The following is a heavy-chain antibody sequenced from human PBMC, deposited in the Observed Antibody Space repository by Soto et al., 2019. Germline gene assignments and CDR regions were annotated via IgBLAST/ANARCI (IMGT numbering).Heavy chain of an antibody. V-gene: IGHV1-69*01. CDR1: GGTFSSYA. J-gene: IGHJ6*02. D-gene: IGHD2-15*01. CDR3: ARSRGYCSGGSCPRGGYYYYYYGMDV. CDR2: IIPIFGTA. Sequence: QVQLVQSGAEVKKPGSSVKVSCKASGGTFSSYAISWVRQAPGQVLEWMGGIIPIFGTANYAQKFQGRVTITADEATSTAYMELSSLRSEDTAVYYCARSRGYCSGGSCPRGGYYYYYYGMDVWGQGTTVTVSS.